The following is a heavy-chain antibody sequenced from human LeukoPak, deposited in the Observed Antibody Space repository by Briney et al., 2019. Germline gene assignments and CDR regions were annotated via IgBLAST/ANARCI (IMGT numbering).Heavy chain of an antibody. CDR2: MNPNSGNT. V-gene: IGHV1-8*01. J-gene: IGHJ4*02. D-gene: IGHD2-2*02. CDR3: ARVGGYRSSTSCYTY. Sequence: ASVKVSYKASGYTFTSYDINWVRQATGQGLEWMGWMNPNSGNTGYAQKFQGRVTMTRNTSISTAYMELSSLRSEDTAVYYCARVGGYRSSTSCYTYWGQGTLVTVSS. CDR1: GYTFTSYD.